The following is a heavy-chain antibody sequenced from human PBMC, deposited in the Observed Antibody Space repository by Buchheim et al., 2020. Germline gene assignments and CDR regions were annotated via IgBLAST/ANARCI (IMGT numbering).Heavy chain of an antibody. Sequence: EVQLVESGGGLVQPGGSLRLSCAASGFTFSSYSMNWVRQAPGKGLEWVSAISGSGGSTYYADSVKGRFTISRDNSKNTLYLQMNSLRAEDTAVYYCATSPRAYCGGDCYESFAFDIWGQGT. CDR1: GFTFSSYS. D-gene: IGHD2-21*02. V-gene: IGHV3-23*04. CDR3: ATSPRAYCGGDCYESFAFDI. J-gene: IGHJ3*02. CDR2: ISGSGGST.